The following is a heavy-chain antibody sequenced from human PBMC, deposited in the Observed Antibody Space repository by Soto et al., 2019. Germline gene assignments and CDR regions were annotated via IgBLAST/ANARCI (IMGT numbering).Heavy chain of an antibody. V-gene: IGHV1-69*12. Sequence: QVQLVQSGAEVKKPGSSVNVSCKASGDTFMTYAVSWVRQAPGQGLEWMGGIIPIFGTANYAQKFQGRVTITAYESTNTVYMELSSLRFEDTAVYYCARDPCISTTCYHDYWGQGTLVTVSS. D-gene: IGHD2-2*01. CDR2: IIPIFGTA. CDR1: GDTFMTYA. CDR3: ARDPCISTTCYHDY. J-gene: IGHJ4*02.